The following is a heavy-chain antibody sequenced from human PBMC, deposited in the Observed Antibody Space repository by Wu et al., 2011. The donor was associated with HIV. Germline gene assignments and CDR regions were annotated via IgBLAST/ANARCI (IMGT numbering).Heavy chain of an antibody. CDR1: GYTFTDYY. CDR3: ATVPGPGGYSYGQHYYYYYMDV. V-gene: IGHV1-69-2*01. Sequence: EVQLVQSGAEVKKPGATVKISCKVSGYTFTDYYMHWVQQAPGKGLEWMGLVDPEDGETIYAEKFQGRVTMTADTSTDTAYMELSSLRSEDTAVYYCATVPGPGGYSYGQHYYYYYMDVVGRKGPTVHRLL. J-gene: IGHJ6*03. D-gene: IGHD5-18*01. CDR2: VDPEDGET.